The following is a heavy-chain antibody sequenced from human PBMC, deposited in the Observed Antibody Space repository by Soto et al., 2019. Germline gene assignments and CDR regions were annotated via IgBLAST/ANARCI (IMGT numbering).Heavy chain of an antibody. J-gene: IGHJ6*02. CDR3: ARQNDDSGMDV. CDR1: GYTFNSYF. V-gene: IGHV1-18*01. Sequence: QVQLVQSGAEVKKPGASVKVSCKASGYTFNSYFITWVRQAPGRGLEWMGWISAYNGNTNYPQMLQGRVTMTTDIATSAAYMELRSLTSDDTAVYYCARQNDDSGMDVWGQGTTFTVSS. D-gene: IGHD1-1*01. CDR2: ISAYNGNT.